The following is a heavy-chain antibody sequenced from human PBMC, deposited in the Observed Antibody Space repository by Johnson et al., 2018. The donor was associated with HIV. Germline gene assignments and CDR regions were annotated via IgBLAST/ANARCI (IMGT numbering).Heavy chain of an antibody. CDR1: GFTFDDYA. CDR2: INWNGGST. CDR3: ASPNDSSGYVLGADAFDI. Sequence: VQLVESGGGVVRPGGSLRLSCAASGFTFDDYAMSWVRQVPGKGLEWVSGINWNGGSTGYADSVKGRFTISRDNSKNTLYLQMNSLRVEDTAVYYCASPNDSSGYVLGADAFDIWGQGTMVTVSS. V-gene: IGHV3-20*04. D-gene: IGHD3-22*01. J-gene: IGHJ3*02.